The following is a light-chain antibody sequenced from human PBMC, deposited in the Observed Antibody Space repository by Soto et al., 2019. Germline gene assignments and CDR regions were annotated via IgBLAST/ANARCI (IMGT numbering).Light chain of an antibody. CDR2: EVR. CDR3: SSNRSNSTLV. CDR1: SSDVGDYNY. J-gene: IGLJ3*02. Sequence: QSALTQPASVSGSPGQSITISCTGTSSDVGDYNYVSWYQHHPGKAPKVMIYEVRNRPSGVSNRFSGSKSGNTASLTISGLPAEEGAGYYRSSNRSNSTLVVGGGTKLTVL. V-gene: IGLV2-14*01.